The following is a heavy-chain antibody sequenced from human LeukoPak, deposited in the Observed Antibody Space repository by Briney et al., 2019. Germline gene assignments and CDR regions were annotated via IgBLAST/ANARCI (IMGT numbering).Heavy chain of an antibody. V-gene: IGHV4-38-2*02. CDR2: IYHSGST. CDR1: GYSIRSGYY. J-gene: IGHJ4*02. Sequence: PSETLSLTCTVSGYSIRSGYYWGWVRQPPGKGLEWIGSIYHSGSTYYNPSLKSRVTILVDTSKNQFSLKLGSVTAADTAVYYCAVPYSSGWYVFDYWGQGTLVTVSS. CDR3: AVPYSSGWYVFDY. D-gene: IGHD6-19*01.